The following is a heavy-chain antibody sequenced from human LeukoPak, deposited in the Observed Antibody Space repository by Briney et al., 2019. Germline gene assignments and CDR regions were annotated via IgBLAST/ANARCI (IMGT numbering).Heavy chain of an antibody. J-gene: IGHJ3*02. Sequence: GGSLRLSCAASGFIFKTYAMHWVRQAPGKGLEYFSAISRNGDTTYYADSVKGRFTISRDNSKNTLYLQMSSLRPEDTAVYYCVKALTDDAFDIWGQGTMVTVSS. CDR3: VKALTDDAFDI. CDR1: GFIFKTYA. CDR2: ISRNGDTT. V-gene: IGHV3-64D*06.